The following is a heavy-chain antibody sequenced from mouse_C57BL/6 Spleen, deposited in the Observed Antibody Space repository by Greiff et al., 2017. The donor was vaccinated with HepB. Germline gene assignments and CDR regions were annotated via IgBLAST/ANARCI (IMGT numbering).Heavy chain of an antibody. CDR1: GFSFTSYG. J-gene: IGHJ4*01. CDR2: IWRGGST. CDR3: AKEEDGYDALDAMDY. Sequence: VKLMESGPGLVQPSQSLSITCTVSGFSFTSYGVHWVRQSPGKGLEWLGVIWRGGSTDYNAAFMSRLSITKDNSKSQVFFKMNSLQADDTAIYYCAKEEDGYDALDAMDYWGQGTSVTVSS. D-gene: IGHD2-2*01. V-gene: IGHV2-5*01.